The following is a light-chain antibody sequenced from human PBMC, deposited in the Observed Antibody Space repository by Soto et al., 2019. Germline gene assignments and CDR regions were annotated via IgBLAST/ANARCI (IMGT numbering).Light chain of an antibody. J-gene: IGKJ1*01. CDR1: HSISNW. V-gene: IGKV1-5*01. CDR2: DAS. Sequence: DIRVTHPPSTLSSSLEHRVTLTCLASHSISNWLAWYQQKPGKAPKLLIYDASNLESGVPSRFSGSGSGTEFTLTISSLQPDDFATYCCHQDNSYWCTFGQGTKVEIK. CDR3: HQDNSYWCT.